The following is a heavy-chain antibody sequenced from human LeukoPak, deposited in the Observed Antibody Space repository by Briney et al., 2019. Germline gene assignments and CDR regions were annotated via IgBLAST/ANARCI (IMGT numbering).Heavy chain of an antibody. Sequence: TSETLSLTCTVSGDSISSYSWRWIRQPPGKGLEWIGCIYYSGSTDYNPSLKSRVTISVDTSKNQFSLKLTSVTAADTAVYYCARGGYSSNWYFDYWGQGTLVTVSS. CDR3: ARGGYSSNWYFDY. CDR2: IYYSGST. V-gene: IGHV4-59*01. J-gene: IGHJ4*02. CDR1: GDSISSYS. D-gene: IGHD6-13*01.